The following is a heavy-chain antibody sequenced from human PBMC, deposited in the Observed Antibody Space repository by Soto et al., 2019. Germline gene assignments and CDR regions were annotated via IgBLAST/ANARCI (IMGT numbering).Heavy chain of an antibody. Sequence: QVQLVQSGAEVKKPGSSVKVSCKASGGTFSSYAISWVRQAPGQGLEWMGGIIPIFVTANYAQKFQGRVTITADKSTSTAYVELSSLRSEDTAVYYCARWCVTNWGYDPHGYFDLWGRGTLVTVSS. CDR2: IIPIFVTA. CDR1: GGTFSSYA. J-gene: IGHJ2*01. D-gene: IGHD7-27*01. V-gene: IGHV1-69*06. CDR3: ARWCVTNWGYDPHGYFDL.